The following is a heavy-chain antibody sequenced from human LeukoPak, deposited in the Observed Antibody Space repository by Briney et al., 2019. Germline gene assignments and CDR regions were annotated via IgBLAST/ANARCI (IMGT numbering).Heavy chain of an antibody. CDR3: ARHRLNHGGFDP. V-gene: IGHV5-51*01. Sequence: GESLQISCKGSGSLFTSYWIGWGRQMPGKGLEGMGIIYPGDSDTRYSPSFQGQVTISADKSISTAYLQWSSLKASDTAMYYCARHRLNHGGFDPWGQGILVTVSS. D-gene: IGHD3-10*01. CDR1: GSLFTSYW. CDR2: IYPGDSDT. J-gene: IGHJ5*02.